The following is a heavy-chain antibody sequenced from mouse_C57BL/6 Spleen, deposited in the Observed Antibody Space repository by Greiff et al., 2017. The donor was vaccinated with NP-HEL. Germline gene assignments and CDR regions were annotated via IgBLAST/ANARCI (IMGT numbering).Heavy chain of an antibody. V-gene: IGHV1-50*01. CDR2: IDPSDSYT. D-gene: IGHD2-1*01. CDR1: GYTFTSYW. Sequence: QVQLQQPGAELVKPGASVKLSCKASGYTFTSYWIQWVKQRPGQGLEWIGEIDPSDSYTNYHQKFKGKATLTVDTTSSTAYMQLSSRTSEDSAVYYCARSIYGNDAKGYWGQGTSVTVST. J-gene: IGHJ4*01. CDR3: ARSIYGNDAKGY.